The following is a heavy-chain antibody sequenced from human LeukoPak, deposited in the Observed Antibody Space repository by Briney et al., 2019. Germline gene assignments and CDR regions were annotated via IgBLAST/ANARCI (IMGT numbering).Heavy chain of an antibody. V-gene: IGHV3-20*04. CDR1: GFSFDDYD. D-gene: IGHD3-16*01. CDR2: INWNGGST. Sequence: PGGSLRLSCAASGFSFDDYDMSWVRQAPGKGLEWVSGINWNGGSTGYADSVKGRFTISRDNAKNSLYLQMSSLRAEDTALYYCAREEGGYFDYWGQGTIVTFSS. CDR3: AREEGGYFDY. J-gene: IGHJ4*02.